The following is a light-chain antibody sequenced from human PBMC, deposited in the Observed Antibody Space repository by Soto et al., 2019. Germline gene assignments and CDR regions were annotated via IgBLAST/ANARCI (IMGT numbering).Light chain of an antibody. CDR1: SGHGSNA. CDR3: QTWAWGSVV. J-gene: IGLJ2*01. Sequence: QPVLTQSPSASASLGASVKVTCTLSSGHGSNAVAWHQQQPEKGPRYLMKLNSDGSHSKGDGIPDRFSGSSSGAERYLTISSLQSEDEADYYCQTWAWGSVVFGGGTKLTVL. V-gene: IGLV4-69*01. CDR2: LNSDGSH.